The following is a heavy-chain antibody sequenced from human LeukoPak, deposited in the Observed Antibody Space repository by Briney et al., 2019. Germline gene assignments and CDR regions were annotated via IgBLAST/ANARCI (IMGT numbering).Heavy chain of an antibody. Sequence: ASVKVSCKASGYTFTSYDINWVRQATGQGLEWMGWMNPNSGSTGYAQKFQGRITMTRNTSISTAYMELSSLRSEDTAVYYCAKAPRNSSTMLDYWGQGTLLTVSS. CDR2: MNPNSGST. J-gene: IGHJ4*02. CDR1: GYTFTSYD. D-gene: IGHD6-13*01. V-gene: IGHV1-8*01. CDR3: AKAPRNSSTMLDY.